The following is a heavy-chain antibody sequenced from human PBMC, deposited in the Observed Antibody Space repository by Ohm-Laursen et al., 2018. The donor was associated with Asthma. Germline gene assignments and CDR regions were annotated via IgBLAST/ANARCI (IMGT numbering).Heavy chain of an antibody. Sequence: SQTLSLTCSVSGGSISSGGYYWSWIRQHPGKGLEWIGYIYYSGSTYYNPSLKSRVTISVDTSKNQFSLKLSSVTAADTAVYYCARELVSHYYDSSGLLYGMGVWGQGTTVTVSS. D-gene: IGHD3-22*01. J-gene: IGHJ6*02. CDR3: ARELVSHYYDSSGLLYGMGV. CDR1: GGSISSGGYY. V-gene: IGHV4-31*03. CDR2: IYYSGST.